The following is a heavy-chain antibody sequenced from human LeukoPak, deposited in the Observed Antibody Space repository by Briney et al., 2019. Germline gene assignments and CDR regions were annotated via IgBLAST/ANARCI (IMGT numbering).Heavy chain of an antibody. Sequence: GASVRVSCKASGYTFTSYGITWVRQAPGQGLEWMGWISAYNGDIKCAQNLQGRVTMTTDTSTSTAYMELRSLRSDDTAVYYCARVGYDFWSGTHYYYYYMDIWGKGTTVTVSS. CDR3: ARVGYDFWSGTHYYYYYMDI. J-gene: IGHJ6*03. D-gene: IGHD3-3*01. V-gene: IGHV1-18*01. CDR2: ISAYNGDI. CDR1: GYTFTSYG.